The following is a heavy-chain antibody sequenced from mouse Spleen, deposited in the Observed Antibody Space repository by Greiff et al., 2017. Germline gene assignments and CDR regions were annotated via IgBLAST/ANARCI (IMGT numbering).Heavy chain of an antibody. D-gene: IGHD2-10*02. CDR2: IYPGSGST. CDR1: GYTFTSYW. V-gene: IGHV1S22*01. Sequence: LQQPGSELVRPGASVKLSCKASGYTFTSYWMHWVKQRPGQGLEWIGYIYPGSGSTNYDEKFKSKATLTVDTSSSTAYMQLSSLTSEDSAVYYCTRGGVWLDYYAMDYWGQGTSVTVSS. J-gene: IGHJ4*01. CDR3: TRGGVWLDYYAMDY.